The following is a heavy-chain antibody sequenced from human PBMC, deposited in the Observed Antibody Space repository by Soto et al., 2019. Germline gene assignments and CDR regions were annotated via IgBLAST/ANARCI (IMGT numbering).Heavy chain of an antibody. CDR2: IDYSGST. J-gene: IGHJ4*02. V-gene: IGHV4-31*03. Sequence: PSETLSLTCTVSVGSISRGGYYWGSVRQHPGMGWEWIGYIDYSGSTYANPSLKSRVTITVDTSKNKFSLKLSSVTAADTAVYYCASYRSCSSTSCYQFDYWGQGTLVTVSS. CDR1: VGSISRGGYY. D-gene: IGHD2-2*01. CDR3: ASYRSCSSTSCYQFDY.